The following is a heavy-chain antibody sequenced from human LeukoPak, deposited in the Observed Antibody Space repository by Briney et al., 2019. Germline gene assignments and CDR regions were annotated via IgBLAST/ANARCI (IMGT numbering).Heavy chain of an antibody. J-gene: IGHJ5*02. CDR1: GFTFSSYA. V-gene: IGHV3-30*01. CDR3: AREKDVIAAAVRYNWFDP. D-gene: IGHD6-13*01. Sequence: PGGSLRLSCAASGFTFSSYAMHWVRQAPGKGLEWVAVISYDGSNKYYADSVKGRFTISRDNSKNTLYLQMNSLRAEDTAVYYCAREKDVIAAAVRYNWFDPWGQGTLVTVSS. CDR2: ISYDGSNK.